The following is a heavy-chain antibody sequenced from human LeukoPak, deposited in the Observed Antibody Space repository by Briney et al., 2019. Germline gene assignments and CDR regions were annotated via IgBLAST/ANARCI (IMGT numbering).Heavy chain of an antibody. D-gene: IGHD2-15*01. CDR1: GFPFSSYA. V-gene: IGHV3-64D*09. CDR3: VRGYSFGPYGMDV. J-gene: IGHJ6*02. Sequence: GGSLRLSCSASGFPFSSYAMHWVRQAPGKGLEYVSAISDSGGSTYYADPVKGRFTISRDNSKNTLYLQMSSLRAEATAVYFCVRGYSFGPYGMDVWGQGTTVTVSS. CDR2: ISDSGGST.